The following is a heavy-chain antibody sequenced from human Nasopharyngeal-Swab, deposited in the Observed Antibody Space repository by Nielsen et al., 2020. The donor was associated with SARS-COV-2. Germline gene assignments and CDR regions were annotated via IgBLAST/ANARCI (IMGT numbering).Heavy chain of an antibody. CDR3: ARDPGSGSFYFDY. J-gene: IGHJ4*02. D-gene: IGHD3-22*01. Sequence: RQAPGKGLEWIGEINHSGSTNYNPSLKSRVTISVDTSKNQFSLKLSSVTAADTAVYHCARDPGSGSFYFDYWGQGTLVTVSS. V-gene: IGHV4-34*01. CDR2: INHSGST.